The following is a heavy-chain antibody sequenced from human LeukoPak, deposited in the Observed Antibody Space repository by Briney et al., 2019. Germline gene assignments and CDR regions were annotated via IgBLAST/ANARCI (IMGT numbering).Heavy chain of an antibody. CDR1: GYTFTSYY. J-gene: IGHJ6*02. D-gene: IGHD3-3*01. V-gene: IGHV1-46*01. CDR3: AREDVATTVFGVVIIGDYYYYGMDV. CDR2: INPSGGST. Sequence: ASVKVSCKASGYTFTSYYMHWVRQAPGQGLEWMGIINPSGGSTSYAQKFQGRVTMTRDTSTSTVYMELSSLRSEDTAVYYCAREDVATTVFGVVIIGDYYYYGMDVWGQGTTVTVSS.